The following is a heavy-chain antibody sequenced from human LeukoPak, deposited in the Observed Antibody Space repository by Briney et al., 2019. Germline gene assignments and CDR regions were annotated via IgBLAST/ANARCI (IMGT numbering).Heavy chain of an antibody. CDR2: IYHSGST. J-gene: IGHJ4*02. CDR1: GGSISSSNW. V-gene: IGHV4-4*02. CDR3: ARAYYDSSGYRYFDY. D-gene: IGHD3-22*01. Sequence: SGTLSLTCAVSGGSISSSNWWSWVRQPPGKGLEWIGEIYHSGSTNYNPSLKSRVTISVDTSKNQFSLKLSSVTAADTAVYYCARAYYDSSGYRYFDYWGQGTLVTASS.